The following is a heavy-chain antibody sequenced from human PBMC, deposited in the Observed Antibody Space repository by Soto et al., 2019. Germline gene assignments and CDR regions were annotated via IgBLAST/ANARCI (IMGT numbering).Heavy chain of an antibody. CDR3: ARQGFFTIFGVVIPYGMDV. CDR2: IYTSGST. D-gene: IGHD3-3*01. CDR1: GGSISSYY. Sequence: SETLSLTCTVSGGSISSYYWSWIRQPAGKGLEWIGRIYTSGSTNYNPSLKSRVTMSVDTSKNQFSLKLSSVTAADTAVYYCARQGFFTIFGVVIPYGMDVWGQGTTVTASS. J-gene: IGHJ6*02. V-gene: IGHV4-4*07.